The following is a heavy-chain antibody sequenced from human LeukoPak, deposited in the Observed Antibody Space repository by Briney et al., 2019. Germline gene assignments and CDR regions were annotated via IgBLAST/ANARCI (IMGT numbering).Heavy chain of an antibody. CDR2: IWYDGSNK. CDR3: AKADKWLVPAS. J-gene: IGHJ5*02. CDR1: GFTCSSYG. D-gene: IGHD6-19*01. Sequence: GGSLRLSCAASGFTCSSYGMHWVRQAPGKGLEWVAVIWYDGSNKYYADSVKGQFTISRDNSKNTLYLQMNSLRAEDTAVYYCAKADKWLVPASWGQGTLVTVSS. V-gene: IGHV3-33*06.